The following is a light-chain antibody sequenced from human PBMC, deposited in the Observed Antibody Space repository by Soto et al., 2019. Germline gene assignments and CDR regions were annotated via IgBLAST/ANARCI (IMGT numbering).Light chain of an antibody. Sequence: IEMTQSTSSLAASVGDRVTITCRASQSISSYLNWYQQKPGKAPKLLIYAASSLQSGVPSRFSGSGSGTDFTLTISSLQPEDFATYYCQQSYSTPMYTFGQGTKADIK. J-gene: IGKJ2*01. CDR1: QSISSY. CDR3: QQSYSTPMYT. CDR2: AAS. V-gene: IGKV1-39*01.